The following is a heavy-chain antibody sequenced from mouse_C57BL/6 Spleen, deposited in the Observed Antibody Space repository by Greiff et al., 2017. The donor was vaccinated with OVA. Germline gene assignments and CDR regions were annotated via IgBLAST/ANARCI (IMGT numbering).Heavy chain of an antibody. CDR2: ICSGGDYI. V-gene: IGHV5-9-1*02. J-gene: IGHJ4*01. CDR3: TREGGYFGYYAMDY. CDR1: GFTFSSYA. Sequence: EVQLVEPGEGLVKPGGSLKLSCAASGFTFSSYAMSWVRQTPEKRLEWVAYICSGGDYIYYADTVKGRFTLTRDNARNTPYLQMSRMKTEETAVDYCTREGGYFGYYAMDYWGQGTSVTVSS. D-gene: IGHD2-3*01.